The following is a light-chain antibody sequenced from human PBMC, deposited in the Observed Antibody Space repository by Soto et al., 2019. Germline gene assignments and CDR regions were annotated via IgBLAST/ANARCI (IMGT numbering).Light chain of an antibody. CDR3: RQYSSYSYS. CDR1: QSTSSW. J-gene: IGKJ2*03. V-gene: IGKV1-5*03. Sequence: DIQMAQSPSTLSASVGDRVTITCRASQSTSSWLAWYQHKPGKAPKLLIYKTSTLESGVPSRFSGSGAGTEFTLTVGWLQADDVATYYCRQYSSYSYSFGQGTKVESK. CDR2: KTS.